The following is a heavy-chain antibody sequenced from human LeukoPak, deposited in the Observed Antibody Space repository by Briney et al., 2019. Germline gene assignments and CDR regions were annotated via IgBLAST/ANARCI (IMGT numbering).Heavy chain of an antibody. CDR1: GFTFSSYA. J-gene: IGHJ3*02. Sequence: PGGSLRLSCAASGFTFSSYAMHWVRQAPGKGLEWVAVISYDGSNKYYADSVKGRFTISRDNSKNTLYLQMNSLRAEDTAVYYCASHPDASDIWGQGTMVTVSS. V-gene: IGHV3-30-3*01. CDR3: ASHPDASDI. CDR2: ISYDGSNK.